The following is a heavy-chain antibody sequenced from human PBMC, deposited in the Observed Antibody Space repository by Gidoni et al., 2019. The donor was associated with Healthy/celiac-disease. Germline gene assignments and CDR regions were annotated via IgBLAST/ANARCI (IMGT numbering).Heavy chain of an antibody. D-gene: IGHD2-15*01. V-gene: IGHV3-9*01. CDR3: AKDMGVVVVAATPSAFDI. CDR2: ISWNSGSI. CDR1: GFTFDDYA. Sequence: EVQLVESGGGLVQPGRSLRLSCAASGFTFDDYAMHWVRQAPGKGLGWVSGISWNSGSIGYADSVKGRFTISRDNAKNSLYLQMNSLRAEDTALYYCAKDMGVVVVAATPSAFDIWGQGTMVTVSS. J-gene: IGHJ3*02.